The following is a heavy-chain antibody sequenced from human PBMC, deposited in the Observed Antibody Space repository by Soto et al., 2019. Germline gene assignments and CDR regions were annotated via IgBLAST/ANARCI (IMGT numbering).Heavy chain of an antibody. J-gene: IGHJ6*04. CDR2: IYPGDSDT. V-gene: IGHV5-51*01. CDR1: GYSFTSYW. Sequence: GESLKISCKGSGYSFTSYWIGWVRQMPGKGLEWMGIIYPGDSDTRYSPSFQGQVTISADKSISTAYLQWSSLKASDTAMYYCARSSNSWRYYYYVMDVCAKGSSVTGSS. CDR3: ARSSNSWRYYYYVMDV. D-gene: IGHD6-13*01.